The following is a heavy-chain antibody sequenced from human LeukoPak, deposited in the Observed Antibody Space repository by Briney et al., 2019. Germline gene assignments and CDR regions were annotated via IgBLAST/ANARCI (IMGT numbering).Heavy chain of an antibody. CDR2: IYHSGST. CDR1: GGSISSSNW. CDR3: ARGDYYDSSSYYSL. V-gene: IGHV4-4*02. J-gene: IGHJ4*02. D-gene: IGHD3-22*01. Sequence: SGTLSLTCDVSGGSISSSNWWSWVRQPPGKGLEWIGEIYHSGSTNYNPSLKSRVTISVDKSKNQFSLKLSSVTAADTAVYYCARGDYYDSSSYYSLWGQGTLVTVSS.